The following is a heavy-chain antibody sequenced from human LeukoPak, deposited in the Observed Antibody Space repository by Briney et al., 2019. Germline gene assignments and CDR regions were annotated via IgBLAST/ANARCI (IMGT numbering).Heavy chain of an antibody. V-gene: IGHV3-11*04. CDR1: GFTFSDYY. J-gene: IGHJ4*02. CDR3: ARARSSGATHDY. CDR2: ISTSGSTI. D-gene: IGHD6-19*01. Sequence: GGSLRLSCAASGFTFSDYYMSWIRQAPGKGLEWVSYISTSGSTIYYADSVKGRFTMSRDNAKNSLYLQMNSLRAEDTAVYYCARARSSGATHDYWGQGTLVTVSS.